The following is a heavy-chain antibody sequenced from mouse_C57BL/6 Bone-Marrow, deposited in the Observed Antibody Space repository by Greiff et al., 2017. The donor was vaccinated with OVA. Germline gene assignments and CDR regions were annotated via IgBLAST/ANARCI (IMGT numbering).Heavy chain of an antibody. J-gene: IGHJ1*03. CDR3: TTLTGTGYFDV. D-gene: IGHD4-1*01. V-gene: IGHV14-4*01. CDR1: GFNIKDDY. Sequence: EVQVVESGAELVRPGASVKLSCTASGFNIKDDYMHWVKQRPEQGLEWIGWIDPENGDTEYASKFQGKATITADTSSNTAYLQLSSLTSEDTAVYYCTTLTGTGYFDVWGTGTTVTVSS. CDR2: IDPENGDT.